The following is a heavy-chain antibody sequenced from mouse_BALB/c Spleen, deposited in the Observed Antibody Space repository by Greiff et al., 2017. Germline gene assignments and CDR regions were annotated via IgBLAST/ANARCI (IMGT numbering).Heavy chain of an antibody. CDR1: GFSLTSYG. D-gene: IGHD1-1*01. CDR2: IWAGGST. J-gene: IGHJ4*01. CDR3: ARVYYYGSSYPYYYAMDY. Sequence: QVQLKESGPGLVAPSQSLSITCTVSGFSLTSYGVHWVRQPPGKGLEWLGVIWAGGSTNYNSALMSRLSISKDNSKSQVFLKMNSLQTDDTAMYYCARVYYYGSSYPYYYAMDYWGQGTSVTVSS. V-gene: IGHV2-9*02.